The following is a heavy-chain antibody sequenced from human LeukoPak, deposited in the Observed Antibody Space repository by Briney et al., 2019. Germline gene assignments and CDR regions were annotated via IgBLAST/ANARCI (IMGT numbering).Heavy chain of an antibody. CDR1: GGSISSYY. Sequence: SETLSLTCTVSGGSISSYYWSWIRQPPGEGLEWIGYIYYSGSTNYNPSLKSRVTISVDTSKNQFSLKLSSVTAADTAVYYCARGGWELLMRDAFDIWGQGTMVTVSS. D-gene: IGHD1-26*01. CDR2: IYYSGST. J-gene: IGHJ3*02. CDR3: ARGGWELLMRDAFDI. V-gene: IGHV4-59*01.